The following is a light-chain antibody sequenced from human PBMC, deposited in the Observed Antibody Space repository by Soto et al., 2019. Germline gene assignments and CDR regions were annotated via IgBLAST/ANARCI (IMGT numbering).Light chain of an antibody. J-gene: IGLJ1*01. V-gene: IGLV2-11*01. CDR3: SAYTGSSTFV. CDR2: DVS. CDR1: SSDVGGYNY. Sequence: QSVLTQPRSVSGSPGQSVTISCTGTSSDVGGYNYVSWYQQHPGKAPKLLIYDVSKRPSGVPDRFSGSKSGNTASLTISGLQAEDEADYYCSAYTGSSTFVFGTGTKVTVL.